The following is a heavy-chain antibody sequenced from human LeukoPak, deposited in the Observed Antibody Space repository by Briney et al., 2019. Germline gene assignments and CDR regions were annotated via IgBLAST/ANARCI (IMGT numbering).Heavy chain of an antibody. J-gene: IGHJ3*02. V-gene: IGHV4-59*12. D-gene: IGHD3-22*01. Sequence: SETLSLTCTVSGGSISSYYWSWIRQPPGKGLEWIGYIYYSGSTYYNPSLKSRVTISVDTSKNQFSLKLSSVTAADTAVYYCAREGYDSSGYYFTMIFDIWGQGTMVTVSS. CDR3: AREGYDSSGYYFTMIFDI. CDR2: IYYSGST. CDR1: GGSISSYY.